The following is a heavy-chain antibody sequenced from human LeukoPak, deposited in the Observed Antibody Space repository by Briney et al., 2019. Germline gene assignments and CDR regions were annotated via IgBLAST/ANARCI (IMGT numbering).Heavy chain of an antibody. CDR2: ISGSGGST. CDR3: AKSPFRGVITTYFDY. Sequence: GGSLRLSCAASGFTFSSYAMSWVRQAPGKGLEWVSAISGSGGSTYYADSVKGRFTISRDNSKNTLYLQMNSLRAEDTAVYYCAKSPFRGVITTYFDYWGQGTLVTVSS. J-gene: IGHJ4*02. CDR1: GFTFSSYA. V-gene: IGHV3-23*01. D-gene: IGHD3-10*01.